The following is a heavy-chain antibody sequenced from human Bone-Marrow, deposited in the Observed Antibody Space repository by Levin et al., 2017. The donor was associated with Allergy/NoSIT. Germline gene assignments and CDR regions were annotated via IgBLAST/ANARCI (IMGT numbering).Heavy chain of an antibody. CDR2: IKSKTAGGTT. J-gene: IGHJ4*02. Sequence: GGSLRLSCAASGLTFRDAWMSWVRQAPGKGLEWVGRIKSKTAGGTTDYAAPVKGRFTISRDDSKNTLYLQMNSLKIEDTAVYYCTTRIVVVTAKIHFDYWGQGTLVTVSS. CDR3: TTRIVVVTAKIHFDY. D-gene: IGHD2-21*02. CDR1: GLTFRDAW. V-gene: IGHV3-15*01.